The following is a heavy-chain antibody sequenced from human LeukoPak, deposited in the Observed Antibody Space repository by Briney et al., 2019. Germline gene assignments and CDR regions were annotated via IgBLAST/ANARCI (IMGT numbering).Heavy chain of an antibody. CDR3: ARNTRNYGDFDY. CDR1: GGTFSSYA. Sequence: AASVKVSCKASGGTFSSYAISWVRQAPGQGLEWMGWMNLNSGNTGYAQKFQGRVTLTRDTSISTAYMELNSLRSDDTAVYYCARNTRNYGDFDYWGQGTLVTVSS. V-gene: IGHV1-8*02. D-gene: IGHD2-2*01. CDR2: MNLNSGNT. J-gene: IGHJ4*02.